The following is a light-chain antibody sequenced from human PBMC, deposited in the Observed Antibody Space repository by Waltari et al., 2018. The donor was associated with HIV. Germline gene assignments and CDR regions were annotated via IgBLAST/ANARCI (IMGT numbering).Light chain of an antibody. CDR3: SSYSSGTILVI. J-gene: IGLJ2*01. Sequence: QSALTQPASVSGSPGQSITITCTGSSSDIGTYNHVPWYQQHPGKVPKLIFYAVTVRPSGISNRFSASKSGNTASLTISGLQAEDEADYYCSSYSSGTILVIFGGGTKVTVL. CDR1: SSDIGTYNH. V-gene: IGLV2-14*03. CDR2: AVT.